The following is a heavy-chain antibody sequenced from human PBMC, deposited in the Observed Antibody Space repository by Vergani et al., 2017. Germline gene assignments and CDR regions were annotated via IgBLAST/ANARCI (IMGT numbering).Heavy chain of an antibody. CDR3: ARTPHYHDSSGEFDY. CDR2: IIPILGIA. D-gene: IGHD3-22*01. Sequence: QVQLVQSGAEVKKPGSSVKVSCKASGGTFSSYAISWVRQAPGQGLEWMGRIIPILGIANYAQKFQGRVTITADKSTSTAYMELSSLRSEDTAVYYCARTPHYHDSSGEFDYWGQGTLVTVSS. CDR1: GGTFSSYA. V-gene: IGHV1-69*04. J-gene: IGHJ4*02.